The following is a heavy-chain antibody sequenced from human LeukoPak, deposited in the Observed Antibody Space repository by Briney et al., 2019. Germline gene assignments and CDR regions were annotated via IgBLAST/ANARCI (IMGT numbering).Heavy chain of an antibody. D-gene: IGHD3-3*01. CDR3: ASGEYYDFWSGYYLLY. J-gene: IGHJ4*02. Sequence: GGSLRLSCAASGFTFSSYEMNWVRQAPGKGLEWVSYISSSGSTIYYADSVKGRFTISRDNAKNSLYLQMNSLRAEGTTVSYCASGEYYDFWSGYYLLYWGQGTLVTVSS. CDR2: ISSSGSTI. V-gene: IGHV3-48*03. CDR1: GFTFSSYE.